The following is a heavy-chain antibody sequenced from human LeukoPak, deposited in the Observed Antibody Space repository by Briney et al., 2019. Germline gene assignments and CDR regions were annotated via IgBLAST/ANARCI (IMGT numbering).Heavy chain of an antibody. CDR2: ISSSGSTI. D-gene: IGHD5-12*01. CDR3: ARARMVATIFDY. V-gene: IGHV3-11*01. CDR1: GFTFSDYY. J-gene: IGHJ4*02. Sequence: GGSLRLSCAASGFTFSDYYMSWIRQAPGKGLEWVSYISSSGSTIYYADSVKGRFTISRDNAENSLYLQMNSLRAEDTAVYYCARARMVATIFDYWGQGTLVTVSS.